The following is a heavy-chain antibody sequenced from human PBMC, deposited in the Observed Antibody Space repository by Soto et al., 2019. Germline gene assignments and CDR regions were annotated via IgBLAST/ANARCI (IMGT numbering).Heavy chain of an antibody. CDR2: IIPIFGTA. V-gene: IGHV1-69*01. Sequence: QVQLVQSGAEVKKSGSSVKVSCKASGGTFSRYAISWVRQAPGQGLEWMGGIIPIFGTANYAQKFQGRVTITADESTSTAYMELSSLRSEDTAVYYCARSPRGYSSGWYEEHHFELWGRGTLVTVSS. CDR3: ARSPRGYSSGWYEEHHFEL. CDR1: GGTFSRYA. J-gene: IGHJ2*01. D-gene: IGHD6-19*01.